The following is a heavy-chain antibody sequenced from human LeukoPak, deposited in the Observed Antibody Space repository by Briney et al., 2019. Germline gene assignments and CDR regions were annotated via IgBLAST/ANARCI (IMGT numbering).Heavy chain of an antibody. V-gene: IGHV3-11*04. CDR2: ISSSGSTI. Sequence: PGGSLRLSCAASGFTFSDYYMSWIRQAPGKGLEWVPYISSSGSTIYYADSVKGRFTISRDNAKNSLYLQMSSLRAEDTAVYYCARSPRYYDSSGFEYFQHWGQGTLVTVSS. CDR3: ARSPRYYDSSGFEYFQH. J-gene: IGHJ1*01. CDR1: GFTFSDYY. D-gene: IGHD3-22*01.